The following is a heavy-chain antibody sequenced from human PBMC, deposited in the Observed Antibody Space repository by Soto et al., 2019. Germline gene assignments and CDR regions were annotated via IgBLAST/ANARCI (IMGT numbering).Heavy chain of an antibody. Sequence: GASVKVSCKASGYTFSNYGSSWVRQAPGQGLEWMGWISAYNGKTYYAQKVQGRVTMTTDTSTNTDYMELRSLRSDDTDVYFCARDPSPTGTYYHLDYCGQRTLVTVCS. CDR2: ISAYNGKT. J-gene: IGHJ4*02. D-gene: IGHD1-26*01. V-gene: IGHV1-18*04. CDR1: GYTFSNYG. CDR3: ARDPSPTGTYYHLDY.